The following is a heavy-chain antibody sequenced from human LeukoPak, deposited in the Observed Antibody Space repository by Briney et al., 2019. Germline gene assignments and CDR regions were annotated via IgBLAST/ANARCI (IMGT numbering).Heavy chain of an antibody. V-gene: IGHV3-7*01. Sequence: GGSLRLSRAASGFTFSSYWMSWVRQAPGKGLEWVANIKQDGSEKYYVDSVKGRFTISRDNAKNSLYLQMNSLRAEDTAVYYCARDPPRHYDFWGGYAFFDYWGQGTLVTVSS. CDR2: IKQDGSEK. J-gene: IGHJ4*02. CDR1: GFTFSSYW. CDR3: ARDPPRHYDFWGGYAFFDY. D-gene: IGHD3-3*01.